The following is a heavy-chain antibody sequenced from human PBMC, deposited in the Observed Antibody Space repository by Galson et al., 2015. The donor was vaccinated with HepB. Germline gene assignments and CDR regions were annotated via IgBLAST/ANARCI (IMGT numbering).Heavy chain of an antibody. Sequence: SLRLSCAASGFTFSSYAVTWVRQAPGRRLEWVSGISGSGVGTYYADSVKGRFTISRDKSKNTLYLQMNSLRAEDTAVYYCAKGAYDYIWKSYFDYWGQGTLVTVSS. D-gene: IGHD3-16*01. CDR1: GFTFSSYA. CDR2: ISGSGVGT. CDR3: AKGAYDYIWKSYFDY. J-gene: IGHJ4*02. V-gene: IGHV3-23*01.